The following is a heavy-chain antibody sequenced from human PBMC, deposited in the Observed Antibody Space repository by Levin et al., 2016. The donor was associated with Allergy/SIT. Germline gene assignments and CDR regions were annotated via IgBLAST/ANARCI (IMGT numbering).Heavy chain of an antibody. Sequence: SETLSLTCTVSGGSISSTSHYWGWIRQPPGKGLEWIGNIYYSGPTAYNPSLKSRTTISVDTSKKQFSLELRSVTAADTAVYYCARCQIVGSIPYAFDMWGQGTMVTVSS. CDR1: GGSISSTSHY. CDR3: ARCQIVGSIPYAFDM. V-gene: IGHV4-39*01. J-gene: IGHJ3*02. CDR2: IYYSGPT. D-gene: IGHD1-26*01.